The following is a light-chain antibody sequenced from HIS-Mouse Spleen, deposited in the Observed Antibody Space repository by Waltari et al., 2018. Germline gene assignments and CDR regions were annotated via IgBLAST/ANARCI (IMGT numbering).Light chain of an antibody. CDR2: EGS. CDR1: SSDVGSYTL. J-gene: IGLJ3*02. Sequence: QSALTQPASGSGSPGQSITISCTGTSSDVGSYTLVSWYHQHPGKAPKLMIYEGSKRPSGVSNRFSGSKSGNTASLTISGLQAEDEADYYCCSYAGSSTWVFGGGTKLTVL. CDR3: CSYAGSSTWV. V-gene: IGLV2-23*01.